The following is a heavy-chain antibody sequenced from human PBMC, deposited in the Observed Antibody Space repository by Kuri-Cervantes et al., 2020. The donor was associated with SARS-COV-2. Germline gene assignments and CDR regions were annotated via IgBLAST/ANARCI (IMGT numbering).Heavy chain of an antibody. J-gene: IGHJ4*02. CDR1: GYTFTRYG. D-gene: IGHD3-10*01. CDR3: ARDMGDRLLWFGELLY. V-gene: IGHV1-18*04. CDR2: ISAYNGNT. Sequence: ASVKVSCKASGYTFTRYGISWVRQAPGQGLEWMGWISAYNGNTNYAQKLQGRVTMTTDTSTSTAYMELRSLRSDDTAVYYCARDMGDRLLWFGELLYRGQGTLVTVSS.